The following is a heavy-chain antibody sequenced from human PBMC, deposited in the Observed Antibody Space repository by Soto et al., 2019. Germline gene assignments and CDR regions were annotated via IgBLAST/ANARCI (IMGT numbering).Heavy chain of an antibody. CDR2: INTNGVNT. V-gene: IGHV3-64*01. D-gene: IGHD6-19*01. Sequence: EVQLVESGGGLVQPGGSLRLSCAASGFTFSGYSMFWVGQAPGKGLEYVSAINTNGVNTFYAKSVKGRFTISRGNSKNTMYLQMGSLRAEDMAVYYCARGRVEDSSGWATYFDYWGQGTLVTVSS. J-gene: IGHJ4*02. CDR3: ARGRVEDSSGWATYFDY. CDR1: GFTFSGYS.